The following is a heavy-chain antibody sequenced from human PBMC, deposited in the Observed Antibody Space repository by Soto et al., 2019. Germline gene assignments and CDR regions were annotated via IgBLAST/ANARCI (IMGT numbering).Heavy chain of an antibody. V-gene: IGHV1-58*02. CDR1: GFTFTSSA. D-gene: IGHD2-15*01. J-gene: IGHJ4*02. CDR3: AADTQYCSGGSCYSDFDY. Sequence: SVKVSCKASGFTFTSSAMQWVRQARGQRLEWIGWIVVGSGNTNYAQKFQERVTITRDMSTSTAYMELSSLRSEDTAVYYCAADTQYCSGGSCYSDFDYWGQGTLVTVSS. CDR2: IVVGSGNT.